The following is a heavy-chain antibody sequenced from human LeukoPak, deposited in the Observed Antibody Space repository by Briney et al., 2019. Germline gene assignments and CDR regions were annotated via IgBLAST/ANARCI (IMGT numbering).Heavy chain of an antibody. Sequence: KPSETLSLTCAVYGGSFSGYYWSWIRQPPGKGLEWIGEINHSGSTNYNPSLKSRVTISVDTSKNQFSLKLSSVTAADTAVYYCARGSGSYYGIDYWGQGTLVTVSS. V-gene: IGHV4-34*01. CDR3: ARGSGSYYGIDY. J-gene: IGHJ4*02. CDR2: INHSGST. D-gene: IGHD1-26*01. CDR1: GGSFSGYY.